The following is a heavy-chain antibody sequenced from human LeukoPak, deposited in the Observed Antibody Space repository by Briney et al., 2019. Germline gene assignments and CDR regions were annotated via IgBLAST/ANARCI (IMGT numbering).Heavy chain of an antibody. CDR2: IYTSGST. V-gene: IGHV4-59*10. CDR3: ASGLRYFDLYY. CDR1: GGSFSGYY. Sequence: SETLSLTCAVYGGSFSGYYWSWIRQPAGKGLEWIGRIYTSGSTNYNPSLKSRVTMSVDTSKNQFSLKLSSVTAADTAVYYCASGLRYFDLYYWGQGTLVTVSS. D-gene: IGHD3-9*01. J-gene: IGHJ4*02.